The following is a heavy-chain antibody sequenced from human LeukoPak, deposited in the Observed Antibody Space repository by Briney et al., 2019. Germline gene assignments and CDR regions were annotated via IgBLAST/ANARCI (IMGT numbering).Heavy chain of an antibody. CDR1: GGSLSSGDYY. Sequence: SETLSLTCTVSGGSLSSGDYYWSWIRQPPGKGLEWIGYIYYSGSPYYNPSLQSQVTISVDTSKNQFSLKLSSVTAAETAVYYCARETVPAATTNWFDPWGQGSLVIVSS. J-gene: IGHJ5*02. D-gene: IGHD2-2*01. V-gene: IGHV4-30-4*08. CDR2: IYYSGSP. CDR3: ARETVPAATTNWFDP.